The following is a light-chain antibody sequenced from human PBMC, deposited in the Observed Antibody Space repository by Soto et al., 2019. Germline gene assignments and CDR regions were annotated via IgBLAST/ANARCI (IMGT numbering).Light chain of an antibody. CDR1: SSNIGSNT. CDR2: SNN. Sequence: QSVLTQPHSASGTPGQGVTISSSGSSSNIGSNTVNWYQQLPGTAPKLLIYSNNQRPSGVPDRFSGSKSGTSASLAISGLQSEDEADYYCAAWDDSLNGPVFGGGTKVTVL. CDR3: AAWDDSLNGPV. V-gene: IGLV1-44*01. J-gene: IGLJ2*01.